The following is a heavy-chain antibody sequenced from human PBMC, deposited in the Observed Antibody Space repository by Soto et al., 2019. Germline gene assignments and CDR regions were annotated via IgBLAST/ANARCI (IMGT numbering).Heavy chain of an antibody. Sequence: GEALKVSCKGSGYSFSSHWIGWVRQMPWKGLEWMGIIYPGDSDIRQSPSFQGQVTISADKSISTAYLQWSSLKASDTAMYYCARESDGSYYSDIPRPLVDYWGQGTLVTVSS. D-gene: IGHD1-26*01. CDR2: IYPGDSDI. V-gene: IGHV5-51*01. J-gene: IGHJ4*02. CDR1: GYSFSSHW. CDR3: ARESDGSYYSDIPRPLVDY.